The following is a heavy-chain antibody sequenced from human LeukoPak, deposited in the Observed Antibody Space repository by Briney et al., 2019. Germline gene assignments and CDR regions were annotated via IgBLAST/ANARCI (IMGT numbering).Heavy chain of an antibody. CDR2: ISISGGST. Sequence: GGSLRLSCAASGVTFTNYAMTWVRQAPGEGLEWVSGISISGGSTDYADSVKGRFTISRDNSKSTLYLQMHSLRAEDTAVYYCAKVPAGNKVEYWGQGTLVTVSS. D-gene: IGHD6-19*01. J-gene: IGHJ4*02. CDR3: AKVPAGNKVEY. V-gene: IGHV3-23*01. CDR1: GVTFTNYA.